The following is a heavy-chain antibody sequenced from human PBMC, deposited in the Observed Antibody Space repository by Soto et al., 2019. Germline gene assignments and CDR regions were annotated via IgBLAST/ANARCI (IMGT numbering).Heavy chain of an antibody. V-gene: IGHV5-51*01. CDR1: GYSFTSYW. D-gene: IGHD6-19*01. Sequence: PVGSLKISGNGSGYSFTSYWIGWGRQMPGKGLEWMGIIYPGDSDTRYSPSFQGQVAFSADKSISTAYLQWSGLKASDTAIYYCARRLSTGWFFDFWGQGTLVTVSS. CDR2: IYPGDSDT. CDR3: ARRLSTGWFFDF. J-gene: IGHJ4*02.